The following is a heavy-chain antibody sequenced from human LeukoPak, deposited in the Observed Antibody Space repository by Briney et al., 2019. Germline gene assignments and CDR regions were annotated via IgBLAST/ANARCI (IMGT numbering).Heavy chain of an antibody. CDR3: ARDLLSRMATGVGFDY. J-gene: IGHJ4*02. D-gene: IGHD5-24*01. CDR1: GFTFSSYE. V-gene: IGHV3-48*03. Sequence: GGSLRPSCAASGFTFSSYEMNWVRQAPGKGLEWVSYISSSGSTINYADSVKGRFTISRDNAKNSLYLQMNSLRAEDTAVYYCARDLLSRMATGVGFDYWGQGTLVTVSS. CDR2: ISSSGSTI.